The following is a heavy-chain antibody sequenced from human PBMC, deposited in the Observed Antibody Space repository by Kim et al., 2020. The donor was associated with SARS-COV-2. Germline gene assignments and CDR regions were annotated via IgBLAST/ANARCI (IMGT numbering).Heavy chain of an antibody. CDR2: TSALGDTT. CDR3: AKDRTGISSAGYLDY. D-gene: IGHD6-13*01. Sequence: GGSLRLSCAASGFTFSGHAMSWVRQAPGRGLEWVSSTSALGDTTYYADSVKGRFTTSRDNSKNTLYLQMSSLRAEDTAVYYCAKDRTGISSAGYLDYWGLGAQVTVSS. V-gene: IGHV3-23*01. CDR1: GFTFSGHA. J-gene: IGHJ4*02.